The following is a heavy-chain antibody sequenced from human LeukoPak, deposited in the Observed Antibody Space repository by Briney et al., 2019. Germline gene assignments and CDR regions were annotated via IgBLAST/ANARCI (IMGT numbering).Heavy chain of an antibody. J-gene: IGHJ4*02. D-gene: IGHD1-1*01. CDR1: GYTFTSYG. CDR3: ARESHETREDY. V-gene: IGHV1-18*01. CDR2: ISAYNGNT. Sequence: ASVKVSCKASGYTFTSYGISWVRQAPGQGLEWMGWISAYNGNTNYGQKLQGRVTMTTDTSTSTAYMELRSLRSDDTAMYYCARESHETREDYWGQGTPVTVSS.